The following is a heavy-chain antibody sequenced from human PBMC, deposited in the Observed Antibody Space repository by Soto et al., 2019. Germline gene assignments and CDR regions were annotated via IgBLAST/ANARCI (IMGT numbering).Heavy chain of an antibody. D-gene: IGHD1-26*01. Sequence: QVKLGQSGGEVKKPGASVKVSCKASGYTFTSYGIGWVRQAPGQGLEWMGRISAYIGNTNYAQKLQGRVTMTTDTSTSTAYMELRSLRSDDTAVYYCARVVGALGHWFDPWGQGTLVTVSS. CDR2: ISAYIGNT. CDR1: GYTFTSYG. CDR3: ARVVGALGHWFDP. J-gene: IGHJ5*02. V-gene: IGHV1-18*01.